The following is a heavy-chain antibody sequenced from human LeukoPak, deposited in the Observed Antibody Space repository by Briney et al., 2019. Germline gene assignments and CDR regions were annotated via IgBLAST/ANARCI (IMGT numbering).Heavy chain of an antibody. J-gene: IGHJ4*02. CDR1: GFTFSSYA. CDR2: ISGSGGST. Sequence: GGSLRLSCAASGFTFSSYAMSWVRQAPGKGLEWVSAISGSGGSTYYADSVKGRFTISRDNSKNTLYLQMSSLRAEDTAVYYCARRTNGYCSGGSCYRFFDYWGQGTLVTVSS. V-gene: IGHV3-23*01. CDR3: ARRTNGYCSGGSCYRFFDY. D-gene: IGHD2-15*01.